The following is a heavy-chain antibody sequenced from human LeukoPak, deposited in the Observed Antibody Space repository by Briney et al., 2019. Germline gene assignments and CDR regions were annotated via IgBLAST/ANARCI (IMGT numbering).Heavy chain of an antibody. CDR1: GYSFTSYS. V-gene: IGHV5-51*01. CDR3: AKHTSNYFGPEY. D-gene: IGHD4-11*01. Sequence: GESLKISCKASGYSFTSYSIGWVRQMPGKGLEWMGIIYPGDSDTRYSPSFQGQVIISADKSITTAYLQWSSLKASDTAIYYCAKHTSNYFGPEYWGQGTLVTVSS. CDR2: IYPGDSDT. J-gene: IGHJ4*02.